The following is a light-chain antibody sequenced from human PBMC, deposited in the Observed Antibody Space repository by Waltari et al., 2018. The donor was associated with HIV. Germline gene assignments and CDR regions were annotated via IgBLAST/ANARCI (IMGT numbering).Light chain of an antibody. Sequence: QSALTQEASVSGTVGQKVTLSCTGHSNNIGSYAVGWYQQISHGSPKTVWFGKSLPSVFPDRFSCAKSGTTASLTISGLRPEDEADYYCTTWDYRLSAWVFGGGTKLTVL. CDR3: TTWDYRLSAWV. J-gene: IGLJ3*02. V-gene: IGLV1-36*01. CDR2: GK. CDR1: SNNIGSYA.